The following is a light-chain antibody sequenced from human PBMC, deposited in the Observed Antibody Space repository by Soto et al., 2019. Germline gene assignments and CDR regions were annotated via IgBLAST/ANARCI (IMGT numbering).Light chain of an antibody. CDR3: SSYAGSNIAV. CDR1: SSDVGGYNF. Sequence: QSALTQPPSASGSPGQSVTIYCTGTSSDVGGYNFVSWYQQHPGKAPKLMIYEVSERPSGVPDRFSGSKSGNTASLTVSGLQAEDEADYYCSSYAGSNIAVFGVGTKVTVL. J-gene: IGLJ2*01. CDR2: EVS. V-gene: IGLV2-8*01.